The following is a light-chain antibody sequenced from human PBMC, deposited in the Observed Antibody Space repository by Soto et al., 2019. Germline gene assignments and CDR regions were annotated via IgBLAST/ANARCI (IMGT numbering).Light chain of an antibody. CDR2: DVS. J-gene: IGLJ2*01. Sequence: QSALTQPASVSGSPGQSITISCTGTRNDVGGYNYVSWHQQHPGKAPKLLIFDVSDRPSGVSDRFSGSKSGNTASLTISGLQADDEAAYYCPSYTSSGTHIFGGGTKLTVL. V-gene: IGLV2-14*01. CDR3: PSYTSSGTHI. CDR1: RNDVGGYNY.